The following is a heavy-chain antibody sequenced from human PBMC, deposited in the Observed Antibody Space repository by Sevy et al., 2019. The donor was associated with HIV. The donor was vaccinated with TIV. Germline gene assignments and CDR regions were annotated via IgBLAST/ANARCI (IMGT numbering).Heavy chain of an antibody. V-gene: IGHV3-23*01. CDR1: GFTFSSYA. D-gene: IGHD3-3*01. J-gene: IGHJ6*02. CDR3: AKWAYNDSLDYDFWSGYYTGIWGLGYYYYYGMDV. CDR2: ISGSGGST. Sequence: GGSLRLSCAASGFTFSSYAMSWVRQAPGKGLEWVSAISGSGGSTYYADSVKGRFTISRDNSKNTLYLQMNSLRAEDTAVYYCAKWAYNDSLDYDFWSGYYTGIWGLGYYYYYGMDVWGQGTTVTVSS.